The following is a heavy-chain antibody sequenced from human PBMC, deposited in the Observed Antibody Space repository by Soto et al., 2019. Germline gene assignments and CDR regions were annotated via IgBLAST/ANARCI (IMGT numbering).Heavy chain of an antibody. J-gene: IGHJ5*02. CDR2: IYYSGST. D-gene: IGHD6-13*01. Sequence: PSETLSLTCTVSGGSISSSSYYWGWIRQPPGKGLEWIGSIYYSGSTYYNPSLKSRVTVSVDTSKNQFSLKLSSVTAADTDVYYCARGAAAGGNWFDPWGQGTLVTVSS. CDR1: GGSISSSSYY. CDR3: ARGAAAGGNWFDP. V-gene: IGHV4-39*01.